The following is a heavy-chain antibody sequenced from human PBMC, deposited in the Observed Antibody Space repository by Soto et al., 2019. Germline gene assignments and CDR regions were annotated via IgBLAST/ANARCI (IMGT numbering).Heavy chain of an antibody. CDR3: ARAEQLADYYYYGMDV. D-gene: IGHD6-6*01. V-gene: IGHV3-21*01. CDR1: GFTFSSYS. Sequence: PGGSLRLSCAASGFTFSSYSMNWVRQAPGKGLEWVSSISSSSSYIYYADSVKGRFTISRDNAKNSLYLQMNSLRAEDTAVYYCARAEQLADYYYYGMDVWGQGTTVTVSS. J-gene: IGHJ6*02. CDR2: ISSSSSYI.